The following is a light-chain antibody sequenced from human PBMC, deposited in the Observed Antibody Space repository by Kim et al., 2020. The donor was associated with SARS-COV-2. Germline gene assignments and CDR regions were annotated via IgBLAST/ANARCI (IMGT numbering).Light chain of an antibody. J-gene: IGKJ1*01. CDR3: QQYASAPLT. CDR1: HSVGNNY. Sequence: ENVLTQSPGTLSLSPGERATIPCRASHSVGNNYLAWYQQKPGQAPRLLIHGASSRATGISDRFGGSGSGPDFTFTINRLEPEDFAVYYCQQYASAPLTFGQGTKV. CDR2: GAS. V-gene: IGKV3-20*01.